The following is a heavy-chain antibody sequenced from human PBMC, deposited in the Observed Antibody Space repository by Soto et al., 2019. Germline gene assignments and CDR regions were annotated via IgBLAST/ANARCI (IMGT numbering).Heavy chain of an antibody. CDR3: AREAY. J-gene: IGHJ4*02. V-gene: IGHV3-7*01. Sequence: EVQLVESGGGWVQPGGSLRLSCAASGFTFRRDGVSWVRQAPGKGPERVASIKSDGSEKYYGDFVEGRFTISRDNAKNSLYLQMNSLRVEDTAVYYCAREAYWGQGTLVTVSS. CDR1: GFTFRRDG. CDR2: IKSDGSEK.